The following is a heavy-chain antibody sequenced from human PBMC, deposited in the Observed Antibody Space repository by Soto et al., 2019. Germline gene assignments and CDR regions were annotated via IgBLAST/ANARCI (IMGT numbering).Heavy chain of an antibody. Sequence: GGSLRLSCAASGFTFSSYAMSWVRQAPGKGLEWVSAISGSGGSTYYADSVKGRFTISRDNSKNTLYLQMNSLRAEDTAVYYCAKGTRSTLRIYYFDYWGQGTLVTVSS. CDR2: ISGSGGST. V-gene: IGHV3-23*01. CDR3: AKGTRSTLRIYYFDY. CDR1: GFTFSSYA. J-gene: IGHJ4*02. D-gene: IGHD6-6*01.